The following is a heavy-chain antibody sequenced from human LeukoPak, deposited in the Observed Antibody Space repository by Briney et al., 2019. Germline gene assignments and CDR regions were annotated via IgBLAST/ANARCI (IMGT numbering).Heavy chain of an antibody. CDR1: GGSLSSGSYY. D-gene: IGHD6-19*01. CDR2: IYTSGST. CDR3: VGAGGSVGWYGIIVS. V-gene: IGHV4-61*09. J-gene: IGHJ4*02. Sequence: SGTLSLTCTVSGGSLSSGSYYWSWIRLPPGKGLEWIGHIYTSGSTNYNPSLQSRVTISVDTSNNDFSLKHASGTAADSAVYYWVGAGGSVGWYGIIVSWGQGALVTVSS.